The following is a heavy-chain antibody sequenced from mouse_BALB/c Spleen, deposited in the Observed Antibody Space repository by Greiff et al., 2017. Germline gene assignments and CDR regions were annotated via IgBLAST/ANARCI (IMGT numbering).Heavy chain of an antibody. CDR3: ARHETTATAWFAY. Sequence: EVQVVESGGDLVKPGGSLKLSCAASGFTFSSYGMSWVRQTPDKRLEWVATISSGGSYTYYPDSVKGRFTISRDNAKNTLYLQMSSLKSEDTAMYYCARHETTATAWFAYWGQGTLVTGSA. CDR2: ISSGGSYT. V-gene: IGHV5-6*01. J-gene: IGHJ3*01. CDR1: GFTFSSYG. D-gene: IGHD1-2*01.